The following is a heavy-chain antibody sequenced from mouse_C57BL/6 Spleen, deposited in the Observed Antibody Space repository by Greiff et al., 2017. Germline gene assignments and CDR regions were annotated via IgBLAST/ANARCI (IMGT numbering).Heavy chain of an antibody. CDR2: ISSGSSTI. J-gene: IGHJ1*03. CDR1: GFTFSDYG. D-gene: IGHD1-1*01. Sequence: DVKLVESGGGLVKPGGSLKLSCAASGFTFSDYGMHWVRQAPEKGLEWVAYISSGSSTIYYADTVKGRFTISRDNAKNTLLLQMTSLRSEDTAMYYCAKPDDYGSSCELWYFDVWGTGTTVTVSS. CDR3: AKPDDYGSSCELWYFDV. V-gene: IGHV5-17*01.